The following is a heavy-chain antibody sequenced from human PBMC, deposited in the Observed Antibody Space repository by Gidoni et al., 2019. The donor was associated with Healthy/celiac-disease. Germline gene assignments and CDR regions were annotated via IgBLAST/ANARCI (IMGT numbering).Heavy chain of an antibody. V-gene: IGHV3-48*02. J-gene: IGHJ4*02. D-gene: IGHD3-22*01. CDR1: GFTFSSYS. Sequence: EVQLVESGGGLVQPGGPLSLSCAASGFTFSSYSMNWVRQAPGKGLEWVSYISSSSSTIYYADSVKGRFTISRDNAKNSLYLQMNSLRDEDTAVYYCARQQYYYDSSGYYDDYWGQGTLVTVSS. CDR3: ARQQYYYDSSGYYDDY. CDR2: ISSSSSTI.